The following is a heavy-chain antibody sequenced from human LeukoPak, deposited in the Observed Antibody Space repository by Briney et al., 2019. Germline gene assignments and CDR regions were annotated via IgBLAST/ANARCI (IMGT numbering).Heavy chain of an antibody. Sequence: GGSLRLSCAASGLTFDDYAMHWVRQAPGKGLEWVSGITWNSDSIDYADSVKGRFTISRDNAKNSLYLQMNSLRAEDTAVYYCARGTTVSSSLLYWGQGTLVTVSS. CDR1: GLTFDDYA. D-gene: IGHD6-6*01. CDR2: ITWNSDSI. V-gene: IGHV3-9*01. J-gene: IGHJ4*02. CDR3: ARGTTVSSSLLY.